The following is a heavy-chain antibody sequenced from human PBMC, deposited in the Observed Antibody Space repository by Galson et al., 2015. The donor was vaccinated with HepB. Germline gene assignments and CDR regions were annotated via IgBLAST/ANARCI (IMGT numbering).Heavy chain of an antibody. CDR1: GYPLTALS. Sequence: SVKVSCKVSGYPLTALSMHWVRQAPGKGLEWMGGFDPEDGETIYAQKFQGRVNMTEDTSTDTAYMELSSLRSEDTAVYYCATNLCSGGSCYSVYYYYGMDVWGQGTTVTVSS. D-gene: IGHD2-15*01. V-gene: IGHV1-24*01. CDR3: ATNLCSGGSCYSVYYYYGMDV. CDR2: FDPEDGET. J-gene: IGHJ6*02.